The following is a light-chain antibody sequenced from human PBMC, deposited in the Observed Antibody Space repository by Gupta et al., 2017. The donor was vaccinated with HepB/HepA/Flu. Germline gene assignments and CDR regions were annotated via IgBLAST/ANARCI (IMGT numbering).Light chain of an antibody. J-gene: IGLJ3*02. CDR2: RND. V-gene: IGLV1-47*01. CDR1: SSNIGSNY. Sequence: QSVLTQPPSASGTPGQRVTISCSGSSSNIGSNYVYWYQQLPGAAPKLLIYRNDQRPSGVPARFSGSKSCTSASLAISGLRSEDEGIYDCASWDDSLSGPVFGGGTTLTVL. CDR3: ASWDDSLSGPV.